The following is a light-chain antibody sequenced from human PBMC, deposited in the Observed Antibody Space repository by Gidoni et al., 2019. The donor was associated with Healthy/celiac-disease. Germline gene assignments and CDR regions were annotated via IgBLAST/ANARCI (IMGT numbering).Light chain of an antibody. CDR3: QQYGSSPIA. Sequence: EIVLTQSPGNLSLSPGERATLSCRASQSVSSSYLAWYQQKPGQAARLLIYGASSRATGIPDRFSGSESGTDFTLTISRLEPEDFAVYYCQQYGSSPIAFGQGTRQEIK. V-gene: IGKV3-20*01. CDR1: QSVSSSY. CDR2: GAS. J-gene: IGKJ5*01.